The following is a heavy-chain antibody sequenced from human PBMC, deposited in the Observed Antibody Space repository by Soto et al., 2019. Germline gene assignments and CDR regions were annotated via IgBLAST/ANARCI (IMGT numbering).Heavy chain of an antibody. V-gene: IGHV4-4*07. CDR3: ARDFPLIIAAAGGWFDP. D-gene: IGHD6-13*01. CDR2: IYTSGST. J-gene: IGHJ5*02. Sequence: PSETLPLTCTVSGGSISSYYWSWIRQPAGKGLEWIGRIYTSGSTNYNPSLKSRVTMSVDTSKNQFSLKLSSVTAADTAVYYCARDFPLIIAAAGGWFDPWGQGTLVTVSS. CDR1: GGSISSYY.